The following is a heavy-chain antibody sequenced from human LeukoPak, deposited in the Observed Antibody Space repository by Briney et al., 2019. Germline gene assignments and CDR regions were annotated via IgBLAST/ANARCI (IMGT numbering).Heavy chain of an antibody. CDR3: AREQGTAMVDY. D-gene: IGHD5-18*01. Sequence: GGSLRLSCAASGFTFSSYSMKWVRQAPGKGLEWVSSISSSSSHIYYADSVKGRFTISRDNAKNSLYLQMNSLRAEDTAVYYCAREQGTAMVDYWGQGTLVTVSS. V-gene: IGHV3-21*01. CDR1: GFTFSSYS. CDR2: ISSSSSHI. J-gene: IGHJ4*02.